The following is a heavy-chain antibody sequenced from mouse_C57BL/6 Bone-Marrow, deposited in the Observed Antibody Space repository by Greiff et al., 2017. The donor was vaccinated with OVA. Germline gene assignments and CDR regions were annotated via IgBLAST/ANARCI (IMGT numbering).Heavy chain of an antibody. V-gene: IGHV1-66*01. CDR2: IYPGSGTT. CDR1: GYSFTSYY. CDR3: ASPPHYAMDY. J-gene: IGHJ4*01. Sequence: VQLQQSGPELVKPGASVKISCKASGYSFTSYYIHWVKQRPGKGLEWIGWIYPGSGTTKYNEKFKGKATLTADTSSSTAYMQLSSLTSEDAAVYCGASPPHYAMDYWGQGTSVTVSS.